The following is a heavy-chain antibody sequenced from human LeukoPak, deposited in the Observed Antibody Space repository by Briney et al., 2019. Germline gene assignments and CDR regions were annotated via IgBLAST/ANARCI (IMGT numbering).Heavy chain of an antibody. Sequence: SVKVSCKASGGTLSNYAINWVRQAPGQGLEWMGRIIPILDTINYAQKFQGRVTVITDESTSTAYMELITLRSGDTAVYYCAGESFSRRAGITMVRGVITYWGQGTLVTVSS. J-gene: IGHJ4*02. D-gene: IGHD3-10*01. V-gene: IGHV1-69*11. CDR2: IIPILDTI. CDR1: GGTLSNYA. CDR3: AGESFSRRAGITMVRGVITY.